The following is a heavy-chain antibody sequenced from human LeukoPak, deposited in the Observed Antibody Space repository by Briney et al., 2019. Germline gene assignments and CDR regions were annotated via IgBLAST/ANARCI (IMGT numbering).Heavy chain of an antibody. Sequence: SETLSLTCTVSGGSISSGDYYWSWIRQPPGKGLEWIGYIFYSGSTYYNPSLKSRVTISVDTSKNQFSLKLSSVTAADTAVYYCARLLCITMVRGTSCGMDVWGQGTTVTVSS. CDR3: ARLLCITMVRGTSCGMDV. J-gene: IGHJ6*02. CDR1: GGSISSGDYY. D-gene: IGHD3-10*01. CDR2: IFYSGST. V-gene: IGHV4-30-4*01.